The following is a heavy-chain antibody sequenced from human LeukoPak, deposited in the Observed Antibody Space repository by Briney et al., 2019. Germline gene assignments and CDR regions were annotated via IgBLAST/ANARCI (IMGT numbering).Heavy chain of an antibody. CDR3: ARQAVAGGPFDY. V-gene: IGHV1-69*02. D-gene: IGHD6-19*01. Sequence: GASVKVSCKASGGTFSSYTISWVRQAPGQGLEWMGRIIPILGIANYAQKFQGRVTITADKSTSTAYMELSNLRSEDTAVYYCARQAVAGGPFDYWGQGTLVTVSS. J-gene: IGHJ4*02. CDR1: GGTFSSYT. CDR2: IIPILGIA.